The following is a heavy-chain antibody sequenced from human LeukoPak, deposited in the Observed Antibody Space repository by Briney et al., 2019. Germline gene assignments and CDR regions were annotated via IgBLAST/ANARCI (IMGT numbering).Heavy chain of an antibody. CDR2: INSDGSRT. J-gene: IGHJ6*03. D-gene: IGHD6-19*01. CDR3: ARTPGIAVAGTVSNYYYYYYMDV. V-gene: IGHV3-74*01. Sequence: GGSLRLSCAASGFTFSSYWMHWVRQAPGKGLVWVPRINSDGSRTTYADSVKGRFTISRDNAKNSLYLQMNSLRAEDTAVYYCARTPGIAVAGTVSNYYYYYYMDVWGKGTTVTVSS. CDR1: GFTFSSYW.